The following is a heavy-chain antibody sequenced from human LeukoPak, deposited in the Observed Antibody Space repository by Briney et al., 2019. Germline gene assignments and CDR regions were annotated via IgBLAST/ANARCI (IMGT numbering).Heavy chain of an antibody. D-gene: IGHD3-22*01. V-gene: IGHV3-33*08. CDR2: IWYDGSNK. CDR1: GFIFTSYG. J-gene: IGHJ6*02. Sequence: GGSLRLSCAASGFIFTSYGMHWVRQAPGKGLEWVAVIWYDGSNKYYADSVKGRFTISRDNSENTLYLQMNSLRAEDTAVYYCARDQLGSGYYFYYYYGMDVWGQGTTVTVSS. CDR3: ARDQLGSGYYFYYYYGMDV.